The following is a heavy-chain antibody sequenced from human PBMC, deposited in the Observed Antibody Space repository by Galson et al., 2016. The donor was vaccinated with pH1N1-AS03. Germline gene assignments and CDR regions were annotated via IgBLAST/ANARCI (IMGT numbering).Heavy chain of an antibody. CDR1: GDSVSGSRGVA. D-gene: IGHD3-10*01. V-gene: IGHV6-1*01. CDR2: TFYWSKWSN. Sequence: CAISGDSVSGSRGVAWNWIRQSLSRGLEWLGRTFYWSKWSNDYAESVKSRITIDPDTSNNQFSLHLNSVTPEDTAIYFCARGKNSGFDYWGQGTPVTVSS. CDR3: ARGKNSGFDY. J-gene: IGHJ4*02.